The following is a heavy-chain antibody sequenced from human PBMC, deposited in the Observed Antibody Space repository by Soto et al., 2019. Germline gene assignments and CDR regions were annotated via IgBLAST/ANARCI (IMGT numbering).Heavy chain of an antibody. CDR3: ARVSSSSLFDS. CDR1: GFTFSDYF. V-gene: IGHV3-11*01. CDR2: IGSRGSPI. J-gene: IGHJ4*02. D-gene: IGHD6-6*01. Sequence: DLEDSGGGLVKPGGSLRLSCAASGFTFSDYFMTWIRQAPGKGLEWVSYIGSRGSPIYYVDSVKGRFTISRDNAKDSLYLHMTSLRAEDTAVYYCARVSSSSLFDSWGQGTLVTVSS.